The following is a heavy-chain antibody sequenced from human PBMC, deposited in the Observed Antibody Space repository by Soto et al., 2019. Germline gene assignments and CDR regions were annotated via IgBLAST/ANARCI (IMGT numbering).Heavy chain of an antibody. V-gene: IGHV3-7*01. CDR2: IKQDGSEK. D-gene: IGHD2-15*01. J-gene: IGHJ6*02. CDR1: GFTFSSYW. CDR3: ARSLLSTPYFYHGMDV. Sequence: GGSLRLSCAASGFTFSSYWMSWVRQAPGKGLEWVANIKQDGSEKYYVESVKGRLTISRDNAKNSLYLQMNSLRAEDTAVYYCARSLLSTPYFYHGMDVWGQGTTVTVSS.